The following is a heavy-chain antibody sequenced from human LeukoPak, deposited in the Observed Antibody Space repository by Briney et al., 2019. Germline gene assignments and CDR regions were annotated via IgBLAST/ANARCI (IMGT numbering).Heavy chain of an antibody. CDR3: ARQRWQQWLVPCVFDY. Sequence: SETLSLTCTVSGGSISSSSYYWGWIRRPPGKGLEWIGSIYYSGSTYYNPSLKSRVTISVDTSKNQFSLKLSSVTAADTAVYYCARQRWQQWLVPCVFDYWGQGTLVTVSS. CDR2: IYYSGST. CDR1: GGSISSSSYY. J-gene: IGHJ4*02. V-gene: IGHV4-39*01. D-gene: IGHD6-19*01.